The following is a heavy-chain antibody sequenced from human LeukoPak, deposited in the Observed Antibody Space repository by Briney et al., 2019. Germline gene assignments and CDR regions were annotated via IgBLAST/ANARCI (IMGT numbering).Heavy chain of an antibody. CDR3: ARADDYVWGSYRYSAFDI. D-gene: IGHD3-16*02. CDR2: TYYRSKWYN. V-gene: IGHV6-1*01. CDR1: GDSVSSGSGG. J-gene: IGHJ3*02. Sequence: SQTLSLTCDISGDSVSSGSGGWNWIRQSPSRGLEWLGRTYYRSKWYNDYAVSVKSRITINPDTSKNQFSLQLNSVTPEDTAVYYCARADDYVWGSYRYSAFDIWGQGTMVTVSS.